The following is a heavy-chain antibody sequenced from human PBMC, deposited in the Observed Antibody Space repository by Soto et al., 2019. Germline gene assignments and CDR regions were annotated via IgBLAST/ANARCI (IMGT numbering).Heavy chain of an antibody. CDR1: GYSLTKYY. CDR2: INPSGGTA. V-gene: IGHV1-46*01. D-gene: IGHD3-22*01. Sequence: HVNLVQSGAEVRMPGASVKVSCKASGYSLTKYYIHWVRQAPGQGLEWMGIINPSGGTANYAQKFQGRVTMTRDTSTNTVDMELSSLRSEDTAVYYCARGSLNYDRTDAHYFDPWGQGTLVIVSS. CDR3: ARGSLNYDRTDAHYFDP. J-gene: IGHJ5*02.